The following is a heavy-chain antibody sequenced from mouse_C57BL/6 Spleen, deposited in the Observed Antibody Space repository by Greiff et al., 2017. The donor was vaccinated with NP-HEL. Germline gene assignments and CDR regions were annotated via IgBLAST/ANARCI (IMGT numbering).Heavy chain of an antibody. CDR2: INPNNGGT. J-gene: IGHJ2*01. CDR3: ARSTDYYGSSYQYYFDY. D-gene: IGHD1-1*01. Sequence: EVQLQQSGPELVKPGASVKISCKASGYTFTDYYMNWVKQSHGKSLEWIGDINPNNGGTSYNQKFKGKATLTVDKSSSTAYMELRSLTSEDSAVYYCARSTDYYGSSYQYYFDYWGQGTTLTVSS. CDR1: GYTFTDYY. V-gene: IGHV1-26*01.